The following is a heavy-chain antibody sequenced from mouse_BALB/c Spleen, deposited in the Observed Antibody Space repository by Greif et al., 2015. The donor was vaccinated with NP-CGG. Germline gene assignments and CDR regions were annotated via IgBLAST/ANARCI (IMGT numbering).Heavy chain of an antibody. CDR1: GFNIKDYY. CDR3: ARSSTMITTTGFAY. D-gene: IGHD2-4*01. J-gene: IGHJ3*01. CDR2: IDPENGNT. Sequence: VQLQQSGAELVRPGALVKLSCKASGFNIKDYYMHWVKQRPEQGLEWIGWIDPENGNTIYDPKFQGKASITADTSSNTAYLQLSSLTSEDTAVYYCARSSTMITTTGFAYWGQGTLVTVSA. V-gene: IGHV14-1*02.